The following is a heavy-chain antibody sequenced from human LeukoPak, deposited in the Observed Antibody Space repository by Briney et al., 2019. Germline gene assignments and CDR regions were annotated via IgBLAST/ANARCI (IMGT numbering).Heavy chain of an antibody. V-gene: IGHV3-11*04. D-gene: IGHD3-22*01. Sequence: PGGSLRLSCAASGFTFSDYYMTWVRQAPGKGLEWLSYITNRGDTVFYADSVKSRFTVSRDNSKSTLYLQMNSLRAEDTAVYYCAKSPHKDYYDNSAYYASDAFDIWGQGTMVTVSS. CDR2: ITNRGDTV. J-gene: IGHJ3*02. CDR1: GFTFSDYY. CDR3: AKSPHKDYYDNSAYYASDAFDI.